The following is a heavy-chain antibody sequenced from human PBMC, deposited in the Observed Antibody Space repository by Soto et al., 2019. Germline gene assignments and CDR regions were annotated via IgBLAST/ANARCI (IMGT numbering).Heavy chain of an antibody. D-gene: IGHD3-10*01. Sequence: SQTLSLTCAISGDSVSSNSWNCVRQSPSRGLEWLGRTYYMSKWHNDYAVSVKSRITINPDTSKNQFSLQLNSVTPEDTALYYCTRGFLKSGFDCWGQGTLVTVSS. CDR3: TRGFLKSGFDC. V-gene: IGHV6-1*01. CDR2: TYYMSKWHN. J-gene: IGHJ4*02. CDR1: GDSVSSNS.